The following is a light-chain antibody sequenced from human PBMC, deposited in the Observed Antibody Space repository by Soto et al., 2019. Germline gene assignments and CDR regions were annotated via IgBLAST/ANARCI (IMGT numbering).Light chain of an antibody. CDR3: SSYTSSSTSLV. J-gene: IGLJ2*01. CDR2: DVS. CDR1: SSDVGGYNY. Sequence: QSALTQPASVSGSPGQSITISCTGTSSDVGGYNYVSWYQQHPGKAPKLMIYDVSNRPSGVSNRFSGSKSGNTASLTTSGLQAEDEADYYCSSYTSSSTSLVFGGGTKLTVL. V-gene: IGLV2-14*01.